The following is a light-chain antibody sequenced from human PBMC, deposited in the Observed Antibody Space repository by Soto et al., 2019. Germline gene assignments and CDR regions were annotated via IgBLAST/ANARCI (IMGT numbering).Light chain of an antibody. J-gene: IGLJ2*01. V-gene: IGLV2-14*01. CDR1: SSDVDTYKY. CDR2: EVS. CDR3: CSYAGSTTRVQ. Sequence: QSALTQPASVSGSPGQSITISCTGTSSDVDTYKYASWYQQHPGKAPKLMIYEVSYRPSGVSDRFSGSKSGNTASLTISGLQAEDEADYYCCSYAGSTTRVQFGGGTKLTVL.